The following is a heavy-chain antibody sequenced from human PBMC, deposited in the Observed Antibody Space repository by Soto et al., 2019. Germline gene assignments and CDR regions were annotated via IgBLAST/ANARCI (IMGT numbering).Heavy chain of an antibody. CDR2: IVPIYRTA. Sequence: GASLKVSCKASGGTLSSYRFNWVRQARGQGLEWLGGIVPIYRTADHAQKFQGRVTITADESTRTVYMELSSLKSQDTALYYCARDSGAKLSSSWGQGTLVTVSS. D-gene: IGHD6-13*01. CDR3: ARDSGAKLSSS. J-gene: IGHJ4*02. V-gene: IGHV1-69*13. CDR1: GGTLSSYR.